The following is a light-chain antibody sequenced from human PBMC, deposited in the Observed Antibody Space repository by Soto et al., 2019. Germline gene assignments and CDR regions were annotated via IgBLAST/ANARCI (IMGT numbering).Light chain of an antibody. J-gene: IGLJ1*01. CDR3: SSYTSSSTFYV. V-gene: IGLV2-14*01. Sequence: QSALTQPASVSGSPGQSINISCNGTSSDVGGYNYVSWYQQHPGKAPKLMIYEVSNRPSGVSNRFSGSKSGNTASLTISGLQAEDEADYYCSSYTSSSTFYVFGTGTQLTVL. CDR1: SSDVGGYNY. CDR2: EVS.